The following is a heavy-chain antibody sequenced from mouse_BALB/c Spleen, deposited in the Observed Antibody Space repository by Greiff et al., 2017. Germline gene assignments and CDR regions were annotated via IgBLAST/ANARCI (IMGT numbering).Heavy chain of an antibody. J-gene: IGHJ4*01. CDR3: ARLYYDYDGYYYAMDY. V-gene: IGHV5-17*02. CDR2: IISGSSTI. CDR1: GFTFSSFG. Sequence: EVQLQESGGGLVQPGGSRKLSCAASGFTFSSFGMHWVRQAPEKGLEWVAYIISGSSTIYYADTVKGRFTISRDNPKNTLFLQMTSLRSEDTAMYYCARLYYDYDGYYYAMDYWGQGTSVTVSS. D-gene: IGHD2-4*01.